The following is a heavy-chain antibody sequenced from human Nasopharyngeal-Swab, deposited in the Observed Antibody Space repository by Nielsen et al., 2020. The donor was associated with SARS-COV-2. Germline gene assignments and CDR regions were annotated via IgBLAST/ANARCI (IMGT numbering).Heavy chain of an antibody. D-gene: IGHD2-2*02. V-gene: IGHV4-4*02. CDR3: ARGHLVVVPSPILGLGPFFYSFFLDV. CDR2: VSHSGST. Sequence: SETLSLTCAVSGGSVSSNVWWTWVRQSPGKGLEWIGEVSHSGSTNYNPSLKSRVTLSMDKSRRQFSLRLTPVSAADTAVYFCARGHLVVVPSPILGLGPFFYSFFLDVWGKGTTVIVSS. CDR1: GGSVSSNVW. J-gene: IGHJ6*03.